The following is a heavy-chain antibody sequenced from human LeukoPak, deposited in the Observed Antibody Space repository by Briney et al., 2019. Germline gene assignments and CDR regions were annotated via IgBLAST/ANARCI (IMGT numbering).Heavy chain of an antibody. V-gene: IGHV4-34*01. CDR3: ARGVGYSYRYYYYYMDV. Sequence: SETLSLTCAVYGGSFSGYYWSWIRQPPGKGLEWIGEINHSGSTNYNPSLKSRVTISVDTSKNQFSLKLSSVTAADTLVYYCARGVGYSYRYYYYYMDVWGKGTTVTVSS. D-gene: IGHD5-18*01. CDR1: GGSFSGYY. CDR2: INHSGST. J-gene: IGHJ6*03.